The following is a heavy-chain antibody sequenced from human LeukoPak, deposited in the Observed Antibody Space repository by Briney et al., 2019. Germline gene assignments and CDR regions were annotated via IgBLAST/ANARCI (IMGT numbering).Heavy chain of an antibody. CDR2: ISAYNGNT. CDR1: GYTFTSYG. Sequence: ASVKVSCKASGYTFTSYGISWVRQALGQGLEWMGWISAYNGNTNYAQKLQGRVTMTTDTSTSTAYMELRSLRSDDTAVYYCARVEDSSSWYYYYYYMDVWGKGTTVTVSS. CDR3: ARVEDSSSWYYYYYYMDV. J-gene: IGHJ6*03. D-gene: IGHD6-13*01. V-gene: IGHV1-18*01.